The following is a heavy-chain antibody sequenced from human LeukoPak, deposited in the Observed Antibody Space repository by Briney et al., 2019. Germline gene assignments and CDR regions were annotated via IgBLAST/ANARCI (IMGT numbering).Heavy chain of an antibody. Sequence: SETLSLTCAVYGGSFSGYYWSWVRQPPGKGLEWIGEINHSGSTKYNPSLKSRVTTSVDTSKNQFSLKLNSVTAADTAVYYCAGGDDHNGSGSTHFYYYYMDVGGKGTPVTVSS. CDR3: AGGDDHNGSGSTHFYYYYMDV. J-gene: IGHJ6*03. V-gene: IGHV4-34*01. CDR2: INHSGST. D-gene: IGHD3-10*01. CDR1: GGSFSGYY.